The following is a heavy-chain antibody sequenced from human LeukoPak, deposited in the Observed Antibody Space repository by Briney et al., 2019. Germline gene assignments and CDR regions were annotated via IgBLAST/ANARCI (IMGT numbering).Heavy chain of an antibody. CDR1: GGSISSYY. Sequence: SETLSLTCTVSGGSISSYYWSWIRQPPGKGLEWIGYIYYSGSTYYNPSLKSRVTISVDTSKNQFSLKLSSVTAADTAVYYCARGWHHDYGGNSFDYWGQGTLVTVSS. CDR2: IYYSGST. CDR3: ARGWHHDYGGNSFDY. D-gene: IGHD4-17*01. V-gene: IGHV4-59*12. J-gene: IGHJ4*02.